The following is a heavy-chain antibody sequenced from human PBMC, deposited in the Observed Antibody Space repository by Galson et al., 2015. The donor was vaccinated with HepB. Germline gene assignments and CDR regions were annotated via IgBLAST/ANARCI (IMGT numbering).Heavy chain of an antibody. CDR1: GFTFGDYA. J-gene: IGHJ6*02. CDR3: TRDPHGSGSYYGYYYYGMDV. D-gene: IGHD3-10*01. Sequence: SLRLSCAASGFTFGDYAMSWVRQAPGKGLEWVGFIRSKAYGGTTEYAASVKGRFTISRDDSKSIAYLQMNSLKTEDTAVYYCTRDPHGSGSYYGYYYYGMDVWGQGTTVTVSS. V-gene: IGHV3-49*04. CDR2: IRSKAYGGTT.